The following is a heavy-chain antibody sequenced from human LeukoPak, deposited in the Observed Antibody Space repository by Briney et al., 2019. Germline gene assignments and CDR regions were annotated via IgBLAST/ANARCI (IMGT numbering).Heavy chain of an antibody. CDR2: IYPGGSDT. V-gene: IGHV5-51*01. CDR3: ARQGAAADPFDY. J-gene: IGHJ4*02. CDR1: GYRFTSYW. Sequence: GESLQISCKGSGYRFTSYWIGWVRPVPGEGLEWMGIIYPGGSDTRFSPSFQGQVTISVDKTLSTAYLQWSSLKASDTAMYYCARQGAAADPFDYWGQGTLVTVSS. D-gene: IGHD6-13*01.